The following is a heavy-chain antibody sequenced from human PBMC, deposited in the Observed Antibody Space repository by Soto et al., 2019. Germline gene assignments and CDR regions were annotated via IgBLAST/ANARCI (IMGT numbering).Heavy chain of an antibody. V-gene: IGHV3-33*01. Sequence: PGGSLRLSCAASGFTFSSYGMHWVRQAPGKGLEWVAVIWYDGSNKYYADSVKGRFTISRDNSKNTLYLQMNSLRAEDTAVYYCARAGWNAIFSSYDYWGQGTLVTVSS. J-gene: IGHJ4*02. CDR1: GFTFSSYG. CDR2: IWYDGSNK. D-gene: IGHD3-9*01. CDR3: ARAGWNAIFSSYDY.